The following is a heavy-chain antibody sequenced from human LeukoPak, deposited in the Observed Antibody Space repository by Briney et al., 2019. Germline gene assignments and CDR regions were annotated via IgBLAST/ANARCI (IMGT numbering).Heavy chain of an antibody. D-gene: IGHD1-20*01. Sequence: ASVKVSCKASGYTFTGYYMHWVRQAPGQGLEWMGWINPNSGGTNYAQNFPGRVTMTRDTSITTGYLELRGLTSDDTAVYYCARSRMTGGSVDPYFDYWGQGTLVTVSS. CDR1: GYTFTGYY. V-gene: IGHV1-2*02. CDR2: INPNSGGT. CDR3: ARSRMTGGSVDPYFDY. J-gene: IGHJ4*02.